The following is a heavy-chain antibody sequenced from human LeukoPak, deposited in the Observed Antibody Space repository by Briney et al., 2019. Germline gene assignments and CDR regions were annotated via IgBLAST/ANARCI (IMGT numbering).Heavy chain of an antibody. CDR1: GFTFSSYA. Sequence: GSLRLSCAASGFTFSSYAMSWVRQAPGKGLEWVSAISGSGGSTYHADSVKGRFTISRDNSKNTLYLQMNSLRAEDTAVYYCAKWTPFWMATTSLDYWGQGTLVTVSS. CDR2: ISGSGGST. CDR3: AKWTPFWMATTSLDY. V-gene: IGHV3-23*01. D-gene: IGHD5-24*01. J-gene: IGHJ4*02.